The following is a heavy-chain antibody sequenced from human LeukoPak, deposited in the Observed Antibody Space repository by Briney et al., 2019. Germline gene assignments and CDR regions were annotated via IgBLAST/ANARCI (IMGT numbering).Heavy chain of an antibody. CDR2: ISPYNGNT. CDR1: GYTFISYG. Sequence: GASVKISCKASGYTFISYGINWVRQAPGQGLEWMGWISPYNGNTKYAEKIQRRVTITTDTSTSTAYMELRSLSSDDTAVYYCARDQRGYGDSSGASKWIDPWGKGTLVTVSS. CDR3: ARDQRGYGDSSGASKWIDP. D-gene: IGHD4-17*01. J-gene: IGHJ5*02. V-gene: IGHV1-18*01.